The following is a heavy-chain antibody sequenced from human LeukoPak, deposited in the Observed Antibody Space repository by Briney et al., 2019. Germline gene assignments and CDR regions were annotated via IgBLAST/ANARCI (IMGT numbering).Heavy chain of an antibody. V-gene: IGHV4-31*03. D-gene: IGHD3/OR15-3a*01. CDR1: GGPINSGGYY. CDR3: ASGRYYYYLDV. CDR2: IHYTGST. Sequence: PSETLSLTCTVSGGPINSGGYYWSWIRQHPGKGLEWIGYIHYTGSTNYNSSLKSRVTISIDTSKNQFSLELTSVTAADTAVYYCASGRYYYYLDVWGKGTTVTVS. J-gene: IGHJ6*03.